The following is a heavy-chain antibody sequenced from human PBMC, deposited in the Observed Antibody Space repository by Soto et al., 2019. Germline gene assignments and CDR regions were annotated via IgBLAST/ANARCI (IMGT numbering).Heavy chain of an antibody. V-gene: IGHV1-18*04. CDR1: GYTFASYG. Sequence: QVLLVQSGAELKKPGASVKVSCKTSGYTFASYGISWVRQGPGQGLEWMGWISVYDGNTRYAQKVQDRVTITADRSTSTAYMELRSLRPDDTAVYYCARDSPLDQWGQGTLVTVSS. J-gene: IGHJ4*02. CDR3: ARDSPLDQ. CDR2: ISVYDGNT.